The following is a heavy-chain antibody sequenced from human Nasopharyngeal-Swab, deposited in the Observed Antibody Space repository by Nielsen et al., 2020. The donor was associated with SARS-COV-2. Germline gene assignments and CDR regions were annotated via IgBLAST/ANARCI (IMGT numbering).Heavy chain of an antibody. J-gene: IGHJ4*02. V-gene: IGHV3-74*01. D-gene: IGHD4-17*01. Sequence: GESLKISCAASGFTFSSYWMHWVRQAPGKGLVWVSRINSDGSSTSYADSVKGRFTISRDNAKNTLYLQMNSLRAEDAAVYYCARDRHTVTTPYLDYWGQGTLVTVSS. CDR3: ARDRHTVTTPYLDY. CDR2: INSDGSST. CDR1: GFTFSSYW.